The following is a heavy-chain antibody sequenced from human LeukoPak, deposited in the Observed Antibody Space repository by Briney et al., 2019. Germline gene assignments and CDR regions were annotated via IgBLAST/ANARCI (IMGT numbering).Heavy chain of an antibody. CDR3: ARDGPRAAYGMDV. J-gene: IGHJ6*02. CDR2: INLNSGGT. Sequence: ASVKVSCKASGYTFTGYYMHWVRQAPGQGLEWMGRINLNSGGTNYAQKFQGRVTMTRDTSISTAYMELSRLRSDDTAVYYCARDGPRAAYGMDVWGQGTTVTVSS. V-gene: IGHV1-2*06. CDR1: GYTFTGYY.